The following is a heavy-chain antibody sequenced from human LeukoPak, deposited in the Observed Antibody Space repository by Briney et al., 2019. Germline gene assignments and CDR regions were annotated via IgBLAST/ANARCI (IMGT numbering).Heavy chain of an antibody. CDR1: GLSLTTSGMC. CDR2: IDWDDDK. Sequence: ESGPALVHPTPALTLTSTFSGLSLTTSGMCVSWIRQPPGKALEWLAHIDWDDDKHYNTSLKTRLTISQDTSKNHVVCTEGLVYREESASYYVDRAPGTTRSDYWGQGTLVTVSS. D-gene: IGHD4-17*01. V-gene: IGHV2-70*01. CDR3: DRAPGTTRSDY. J-gene: IGHJ4*02.